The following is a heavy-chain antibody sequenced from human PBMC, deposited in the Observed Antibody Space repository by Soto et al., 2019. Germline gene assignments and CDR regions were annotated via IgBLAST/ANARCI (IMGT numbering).Heavy chain of an antibody. CDR3: AYPAATYYGMDV. Sequence: ASVKVSCKASGYTFTSYYMHWVRQAPGQGLEWMGIINPSGGSTSYAQKFQGRVTMTRDTSTSTVYMELSSLRSEDTAVYYCAYPAATYYGMDVWGQGTTVTVSS. CDR2: INPSGGST. CDR1: GYTFTSYY. D-gene: IGHD6-13*01. J-gene: IGHJ6*02. V-gene: IGHV1-46*03.